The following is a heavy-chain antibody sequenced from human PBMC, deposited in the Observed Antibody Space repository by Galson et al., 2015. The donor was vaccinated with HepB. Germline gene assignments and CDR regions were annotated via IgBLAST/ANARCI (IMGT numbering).Heavy chain of an antibody. Sequence: SVKVYCKASGYTFTSYGISWVRQAPGHGLEWMGWISAYNGSTNYAQKLQGRVTMTTDTSTSTAYMELRSLRSDDTAVYYCARGSPSQYYYGSGSVDYWGQGTLVTVSS. CDR3: ARGSPSQYYYGSGSVDY. V-gene: IGHV1-18*01. D-gene: IGHD3-10*01. CDR2: ISAYNGST. CDR1: GYTFTSYG. J-gene: IGHJ4*02.